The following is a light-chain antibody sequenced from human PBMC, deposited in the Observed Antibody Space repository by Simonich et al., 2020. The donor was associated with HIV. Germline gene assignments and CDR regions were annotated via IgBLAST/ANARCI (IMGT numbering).Light chain of an antibody. J-gene: IGKJ4*01. Sequence: DIVMTQSPDSLAVSLGERATINCKSSQSVLYNSNNKNHLAWYQQKPGHPPRLLIYWASTRESGVPDRFSGSGSGTDFTLTISRLQAEDVAVYYCQQYYSTPLTFGGGTKVEIK. CDR2: WAS. V-gene: IGKV4-1*01. CDR1: QSVLYNSNNKNH. CDR3: QQYYSTPLT.